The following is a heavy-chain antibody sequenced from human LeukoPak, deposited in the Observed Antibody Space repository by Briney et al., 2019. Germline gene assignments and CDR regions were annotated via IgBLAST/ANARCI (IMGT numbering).Heavy chain of an antibody. J-gene: IGHJ4*02. CDR3: ARERGYSYGYGDY. CDR2: ISSSSSYG. V-gene: IGHV3-21*01. Sequence: PGGSLRLSCAASGFTFSSYSMNWVRQAPGKGLEWVSSISSSSSYGYYADSVKGRFTISRDNAKNSLYLQMDSLRDEDTAMYYCARERGYSYGYGDYWSQGTLVTVSS. CDR1: GFTFSSYS. D-gene: IGHD5-18*01.